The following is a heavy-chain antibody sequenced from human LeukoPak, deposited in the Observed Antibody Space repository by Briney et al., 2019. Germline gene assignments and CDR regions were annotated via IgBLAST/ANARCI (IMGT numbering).Heavy chain of an antibody. CDR1: GSSISNSNHY. CDR3: ARTPGRGGFDY. CDR2: IYDTGRT. Sequence: SETLSLTCTVSGSSISNSNHYWGWIRQPPGKGLEWIAYIYDTGRTKYNPSLKSRVTISIDRSKNQFSLKLISVTAADTAMYYCARTPGRGGFDYWGQGTLVTVSS. J-gene: IGHJ4*02. D-gene: IGHD3-10*01. V-gene: IGHV4-61*05.